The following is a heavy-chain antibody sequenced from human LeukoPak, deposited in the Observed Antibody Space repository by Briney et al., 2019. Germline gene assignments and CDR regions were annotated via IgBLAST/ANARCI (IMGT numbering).Heavy chain of an antibody. CDR3: ARPPYSSGWYGV. V-gene: IGHV3-30*02. D-gene: IGHD6-19*01. Sequence: PGGSLRLSCAASGFTFSSYGMHWVRQAPGKGLEWVAFIRYDGSNKYYADSVKGRFTISRDNSENTLYLQMNSLRAEDTAVYYRARPPYSSGWYGVWGQGTLVTVSS. CDR1: GFTFSSYG. J-gene: IGHJ4*02. CDR2: IRYDGSNK.